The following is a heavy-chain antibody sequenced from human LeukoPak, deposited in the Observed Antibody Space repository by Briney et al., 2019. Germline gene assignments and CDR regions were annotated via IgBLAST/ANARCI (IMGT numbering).Heavy chain of an antibody. V-gene: IGHV3-23*01. Sequence: GGSLRLSCAASGFTLSSYGMSWVRQAPGKGLERVSTISGSGGSTYYPDSVKGRFTISRDNSKNTLYLQMNSLRAEDTAVYYCAQRERLPGPFDYRGQGTLVTVSS. CDR3: AQRERLPGPFDY. CDR2: ISGSGGST. CDR1: GFTLSSYG. J-gene: IGHJ4*02. D-gene: IGHD5-18*01.